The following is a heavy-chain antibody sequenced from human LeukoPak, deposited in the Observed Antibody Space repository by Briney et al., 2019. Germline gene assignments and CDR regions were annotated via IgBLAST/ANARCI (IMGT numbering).Heavy chain of an antibody. D-gene: IGHD3-10*01. J-gene: IGHJ4*02. CDR1: GGSISSGSYY. CDR2: IYTSGST. V-gene: IGHV4-61*02. Sequence: SETLSLTXTVSGGSISSGSYYWSWIRQPAGKGLEWIGRIYTSGSTNYNPSLKSRVTISVDTSKNQFSLKLSSVTAADTAVYYCARELSYGSAIWGQGTLVTVSS. CDR3: ARELSYGSAI.